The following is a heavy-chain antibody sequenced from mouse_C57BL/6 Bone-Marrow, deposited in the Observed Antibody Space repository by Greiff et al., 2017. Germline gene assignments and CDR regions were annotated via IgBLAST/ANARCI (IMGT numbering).Heavy chain of an antibody. D-gene: IGHD1-1*01. Sequence: QVQLKESGPELVRPGVSVKISCKGSGYTFTDYAMHWVKQSHAKSLEWIGVISTYYGDASYNQKFKDKATMTVDKSSRTAYMELARLTSEDSAVDYGASPYYGSSYGYWYFDVWGTGTTVTVSS. J-gene: IGHJ1*03. V-gene: IGHV1-67*01. CDR2: ISTYYGDA. CDR3: ASPYYGSSYGYWYFDV. CDR1: GYTFTDYA.